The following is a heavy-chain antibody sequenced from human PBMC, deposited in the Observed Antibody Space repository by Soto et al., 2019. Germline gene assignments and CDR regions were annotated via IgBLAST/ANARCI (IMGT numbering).Heavy chain of an antibody. CDR2: ISAYNGNT. V-gene: IGHV1-18*01. J-gene: IGHJ4*02. CDR3: ARDREDSSGYYREYYFDY. CDR1: GYTFTSCG. Sequence: GASVKVSCKASGYTFTSCGISWVRQAPGQGLECMGWISAYNGNTNYAQRLQGRVTMTTDTSTSTAYMELRSLRSDDTAVYYCARDREDSSGYYREYYFDYWGQGTLVTVSS. D-gene: IGHD3-22*01.